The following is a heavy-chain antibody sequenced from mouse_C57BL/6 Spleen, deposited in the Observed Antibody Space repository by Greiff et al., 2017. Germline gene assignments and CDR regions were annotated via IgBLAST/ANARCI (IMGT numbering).Heavy chain of an antibody. CDR1: GYTFTSYW. D-gene: IGHD2-4*01. CDR3: ARGGMITGRKFAY. V-gene: IGHV1-64*01. Sequence: QVQLQQPGAELVKPGASVKLSCKASGYTFTSYWMHWVKQRPGQGLEWIGMIHPNSGSTNYNEKFKSKATLTVDKSSSTAYMQLSSLTSEDSAVYYCARGGMITGRKFAYWGQGTLVTVSA. J-gene: IGHJ3*01. CDR2: IHPNSGST.